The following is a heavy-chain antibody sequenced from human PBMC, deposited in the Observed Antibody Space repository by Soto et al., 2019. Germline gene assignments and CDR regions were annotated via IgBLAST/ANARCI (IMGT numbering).Heavy chain of an antibody. CDR3: ARDRVIVVYARPFDY. V-gene: IGHV3-30-3*01. J-gene: IGHJ4*02. Sequence: QVQLVESGGGVVQPGRSLRLSCAASGFTFSSYAMHWVRQAPGKGLEWVAVISYDGSNKYYADSVKGRFTISRDNSKNTLDLQMNSLRAEDTAVYYCARDRVIVVYARPFDYWGQGTLVTVSS. CDR2: ISYDGSNK. CDR1: GFTFSSYA. D-gene: IGHD2-8*02.